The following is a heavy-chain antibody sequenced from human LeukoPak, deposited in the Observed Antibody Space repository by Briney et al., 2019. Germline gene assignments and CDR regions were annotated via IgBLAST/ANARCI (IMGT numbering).Heavy chain of an antibody. D-gene: IGHD6-6*01. CDR1: GYTFTGYY. CDR3: ARGGSSSAYNWFDP. J-gene: IGHJ5*02. CDR2: INPNSGGT. Sequence: ASVKVSCKASGYTFTGYYMHWLRQAPGQGLEWMGWINPNSGGTNYAQKFQGRVTMTRDTSISTAYMELRRLRSDDTAVYYCARGGSSSAYNWFDPWGQGTLVTVSS. V-gene: IGHV1-2*02.